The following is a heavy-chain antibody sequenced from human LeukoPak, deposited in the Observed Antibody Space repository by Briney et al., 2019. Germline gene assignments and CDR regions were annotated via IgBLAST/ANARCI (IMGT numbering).Heavy chain of an antibody. Sequence: SETLSLTCTVSGGSISSYYWSWIRQSPGKGLEWIGYIYYSGSTNYSPSFKSRVTISVDSSKNQSSLKLSSVTAADTAVYYCAREGRDGYKFDYWGQGTLVTVSS. D-gene: IGHD5-24*01. CDR3: AREGRDGYKFDY. CDR1: GGSISSYY. V-gene: IGHV4-59*01. J-gene: IGHJ4*02. CDR2: IYYSGST.